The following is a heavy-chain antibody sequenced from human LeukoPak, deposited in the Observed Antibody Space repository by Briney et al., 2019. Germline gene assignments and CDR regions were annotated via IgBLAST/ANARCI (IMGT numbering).Heavy chain of an antibody. Sequence: ASVKVSCKASGGTFSSYAISWVRQAPGQGLEWMGGIIPIFGTANYAQKFQGRVTITTDESTSTAYMELSSLRSEGTAVYYCARARGGGYSYGYFDYWGQGTLVTVSS. J-gene: IGHJ4*02. CDR2: IIPIFGTA. CDR1: GGTFSSYA. CDR3: ARARGGGYSYGYFDY. D-gene: IGHD5-18*01. V-gene: IGHV1-69*05.